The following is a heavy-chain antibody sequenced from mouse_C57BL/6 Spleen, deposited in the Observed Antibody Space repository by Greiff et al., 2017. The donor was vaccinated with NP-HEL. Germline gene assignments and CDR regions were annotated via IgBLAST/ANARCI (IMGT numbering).Heavy chain of an antibody. CDR2: ISDGGSYT. CDR1: GFTFSSYA. V-gene: IGHV5-4*01. Sequence: EVQLVESGGGLVKPGGSLKLSCAASGFTFSSYAMSWVRQTPEKRLEWVATISDGGSYTYYPDNVKCRFTISRDNAKNNLYLQMSHLKSEDTAMYYCARVGFAYWGQGTLVTVSA. CDR3: ARVGFAY. J-gene: IGHJ3*01.